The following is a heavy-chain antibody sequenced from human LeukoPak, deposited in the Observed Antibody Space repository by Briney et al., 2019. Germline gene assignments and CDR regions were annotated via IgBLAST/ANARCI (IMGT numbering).Heavy chain of an antibody. D-gene: IGHD2-15*01. J-gene: IGHJ4*02. CDR3: ARGGYCSGGSCYPSVDN. CDR1: GGSVSSGSYY. CDR2: IYYSGST. Sequence: SETLSLTCTVSGGSVSSGSYYWSWIRQPPGKGLEWIGYIYYSGSTNYNPSLKSRVTISVDTSKNQFSLKLSSVTAADTAVYYCARGGYCSGGSCYPSVDNWGQGTLVTVSS. V-gene: IGHV4-61*01.